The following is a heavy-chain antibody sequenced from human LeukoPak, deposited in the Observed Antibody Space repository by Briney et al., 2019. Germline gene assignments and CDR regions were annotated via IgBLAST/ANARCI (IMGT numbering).Heavy chain of an antibody. CDR3: AREEPGDLGQAFHY. V-gene: IGHV3-53*01. D-gene: IGHD7-27*01. CDR1: GFTVSSNY. CDR2: IYSGGST. Sequence: GGSLRLSCAASGFTVSSNYMSWVRQAPGKGLEWVSVIYSGGSTYYADSVKGRFTISRDNSKNTLYLQMNSLRAEDTAVYYCAREEPGDLGQAFHYWGQGTLVTVSS. J-gene: IGHJ4*02.